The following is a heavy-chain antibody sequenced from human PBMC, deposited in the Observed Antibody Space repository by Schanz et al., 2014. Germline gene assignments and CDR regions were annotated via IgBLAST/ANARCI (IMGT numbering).Heavy chain of an antibody. V-gene: IGHV3-23*01. CDR2: ISGSGGST. CDR3: AKDLLYGAPMPLNHLDY. Sequence: EVQLLESGGGLVQPGGSLRLSCAASGFTFSDYYMSWVRQAPGKGLEWVSAISGSGGSTYYADSVKGRFTISRDSGQNSLYLQMNSLRAEDTAVYYCAKDLLYGAPMPLNHLDYWGQGTLVTVSS. J-gene: IGHJ4*02. CDR1: GFTFSDYY. D-gene: IGHD2-2*01.